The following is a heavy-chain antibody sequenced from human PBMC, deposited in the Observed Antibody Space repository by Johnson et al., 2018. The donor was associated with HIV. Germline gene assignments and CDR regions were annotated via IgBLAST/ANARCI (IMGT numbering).Heavy chain of an antibody. CDR1: GFTVSSNY. Sequence: QLVESGGGLVQPGGSLRLSCAASGFTVSSNYMSWVRQAPGKGLEWVSVIYSGGSTYYADSVKGRFTISRDNSKNTLYLQMNSLRAEDTAVYYCARDGQDRDGVVRRRTYYYDSSALDIWGQGTMVTVSS. CDR3: ARDGQDRDGVVRRRTYYYDSSALDI. D-gene: IGHD3-22*01. V-gene: IGHV3-66*01. CDR2: IYSGGST. J-gene: IGHJ3*02.